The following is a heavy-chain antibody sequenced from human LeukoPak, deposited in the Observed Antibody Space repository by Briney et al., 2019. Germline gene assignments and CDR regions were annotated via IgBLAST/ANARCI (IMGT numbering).Heavy chain of an antibody. Sequence: GSLRLSCAASGFTFSNAWMSWVRQAPGKGLEWVSAISGSGGSTYYADSVKGRFTISRDNSKNTLYLQMNSLRAEDTAVYYCAKDRRRIFGVGHFDYWGQGTLVTVSS. D-gene: IGHD3-3*01. J-gene: IGHJ4*02. CDR3: AKDRRRIFGVGHFDY. CDR1: GFTFSNAW. CDR2: ISGSGGST. V-gene: IGHV3-23*01.